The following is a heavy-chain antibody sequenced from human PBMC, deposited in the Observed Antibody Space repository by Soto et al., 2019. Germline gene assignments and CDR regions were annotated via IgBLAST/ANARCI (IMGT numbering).Heavy chain of an antibody. D-gene: IGHD5-18*01. Sequence: SETLSLTCAVYGGSFSGYYWSWIRQPPGKGLEWIGEINHSGSTNYNPSLKSRVTISVDTSRNQFSLKLSSVTAADTAVYYCARVSRLWSTYYYYYGMDVWGQGTTVTVSS. CDR2: INHSGST. V-gene: IGHV4-34*01. CDR3: ARVSRLWSTYYYYYGMDV. J-gene: IGHJ6*02. CDR1: GGSFSGYY.